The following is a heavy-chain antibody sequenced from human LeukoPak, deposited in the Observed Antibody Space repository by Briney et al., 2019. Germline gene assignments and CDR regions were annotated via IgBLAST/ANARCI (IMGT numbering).Heavy chain of an antibody. Sequence: ASVKVSCKASGYTFTSYYMHWVRQAPGQGLEWMGWISTNTGNPTCAQGFTGRFVFSLDTSVSTAYLQISSLKAEDTAVYYCARKSVAATPRDIVYQYSYMDVWGKGTTVTVSS. J-gene: IGHJ6*03. CDR1: GYTFTSYY. CDR3: ARKSVAATPRDIVYQYSYMDV. V-gene: IGHV7-4-1*02. CDR2: ISTNTGNP. D-gene: IGHD2-15*01.